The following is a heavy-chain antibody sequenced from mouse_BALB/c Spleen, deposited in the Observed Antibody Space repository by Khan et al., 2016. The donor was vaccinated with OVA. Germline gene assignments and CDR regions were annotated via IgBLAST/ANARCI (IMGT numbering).Heavy chain of an antibody. CDR3: ARYGGSLALDY. V-gene: IGHV7-3*02. CDR2: IRNKANGYTT. Sequence: EVELVESGGGLVQPGGSLRLSCTTSEFTFTDYYMSWVRQPPGEALEWLGFIRNKANGYTTEYSASVKGRFTISRDNSQSILFLQMNTLRAEDSATYYCARYGGSLALDYWGQGTSVTVPS. J-gene: IGHJ4*01. CDR1: EFTFTDYY.